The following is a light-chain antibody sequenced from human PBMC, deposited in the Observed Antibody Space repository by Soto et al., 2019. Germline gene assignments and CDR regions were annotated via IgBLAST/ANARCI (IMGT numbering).Light chain of an antibody. Sequence: ETVMTQSPATLSVSPGEGATLSCRASQSVSSNLVWYQHRPGQAPRLLIYGAYTRATDIPARFSGSGSGTEFTLTIRSLQSEDFAVYYCKQYNNWPRTFGQGTKVDI. V-gene: IGKV3-15*01. CDR1: QSVSSN. CDR2: GAY. J-gene: IGKJ1*01. CDR3: KQYNNWPRT.